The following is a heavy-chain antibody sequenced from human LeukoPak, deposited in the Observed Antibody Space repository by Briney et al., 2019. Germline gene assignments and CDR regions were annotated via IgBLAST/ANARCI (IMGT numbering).Heavy chain of an antibody. J-gene: IGHJ3*02. V-gene: IGHV4-61*01. D-gene: IGHD3-22*01. CDR1: GGSISSDNYY. CDR3: ARVKSWETYYYDSSGYYYGAFDI. Sequence: SETLSLTCTFSGGSISSDNYYWSWIRQPPGKGLEWIGYIYYSGSTNYNPSLKSRVTISVDTSKNQFSLKLSSVTAADTAVYYCARVKSWETYYYDSSGYYYGAFDIWGQGTMVTVSS. CDR2: IYYSGST.